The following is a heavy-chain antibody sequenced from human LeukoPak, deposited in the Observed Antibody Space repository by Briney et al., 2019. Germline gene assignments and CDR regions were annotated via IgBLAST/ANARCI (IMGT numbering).Heavy chain of an antibody. V-gene: IGHV3-49*04. CDR2: IRSKAYGGTT. J-gene: IGHJ5*02. Sequence: PGRSLRLSCTASGFTFGDYAMYWVRQAPGKGLEWVGFIRSKAYGGTTQYAASVKGRFTISRDDSKSIAYLQMNSLKTEDTAVYYCTSYSSTSLDPWGQGTLVTVSS. CDR1: GFTFGDYA. CDR3: TSYSSTSLDP. D-gene: IGHD2-2*01.